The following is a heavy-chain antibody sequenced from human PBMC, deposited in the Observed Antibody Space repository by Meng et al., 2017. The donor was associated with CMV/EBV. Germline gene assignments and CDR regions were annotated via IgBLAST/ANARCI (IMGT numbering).Heavy chain of an antibody. Sequence: SETLSLTCAVYGGSFSGYYWSWIRQPPGKGLEWIGEINHSGSTNYNPSLKSRVTISVDTSKNQFSLKLSSVTAADTAVYYCATRVVVPAAIEAFEDYWGQGTLVTVSS. V-gene: IGHV4-34*01. CDR1: GGSFSGYY. D-gene: IGHD2-2*01. CDR2: INHSGST. CDR3: ATRVVVPAAIEAFEDY. J-gene: IGHJ4*02.